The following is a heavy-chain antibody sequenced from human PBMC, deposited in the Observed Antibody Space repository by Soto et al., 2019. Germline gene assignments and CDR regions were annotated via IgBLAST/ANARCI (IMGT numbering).Heavy chain of an antibody. CDR2: IIPIFGTA. CDR1: GGTFSSYA. D-gene: IGHD1-26*01. Sequence: QVQLVQSGAEVKKPGSSVKVSCKASGGTFSSYAISWVRQAPGQGLEWMGGIIPIFGTANYAQTFQGRVTITADESTSTAYMELSSLRSEDMAVYYCADSSREVVTNYYYYGMDGWGQGTTVTVSS. V-gene: IGHV1-69*01. J-gene: IGHJ6*02. CDR3: ADSSREVVTNYYYYGMDG.